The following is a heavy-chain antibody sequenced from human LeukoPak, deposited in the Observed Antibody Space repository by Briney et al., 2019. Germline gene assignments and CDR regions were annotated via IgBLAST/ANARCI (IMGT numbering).Heavy chain of an antibody. CDR2: IYYSGST. D-gene: IGHD2-15*01. CDR1: GGSISSYY. CDR3: ARFFLSPNGGSWFAFDI. Sequence: SETLSLTCTVSGGSISSYYWSWIRQPPGKGLEWIGYIYYSGSTNYNPSLKSRVTMSVDTSKNQFSLKLSSVTAADTAVYYCARFFLSPNGGSWFAFDIWGQGKMVTVFS. J-gene: IGHJ3*02. V-gene: IGHV4-59*12.